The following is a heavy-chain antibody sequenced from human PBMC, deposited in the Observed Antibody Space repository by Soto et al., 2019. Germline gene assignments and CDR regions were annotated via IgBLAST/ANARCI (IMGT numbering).Heavy chain of an antibody. Sequence: SETLSLTCAVSGGSISSSNWWSWVRQPPGKGLEWIGEIYHSGSTNYNPSLKSRVTTSVDKSKNQFSLKLSSVTAADTAVYYCARLGVAAAGMPDYWGQRTLVTVSS. V-gene: IGHV4-4*02. CDR1: GGSISSSNW. CDR3: ARLGVAAAGMPDY. J-gene: IGHJ4*02. D-gene: IGHD6-13*01. CDR2: IYHSGST.